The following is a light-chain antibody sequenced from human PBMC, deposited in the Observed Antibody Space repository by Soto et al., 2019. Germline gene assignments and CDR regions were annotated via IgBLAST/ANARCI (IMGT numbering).Light chain of an antibody. J-gene: IGKJ4*01. V-gene: IGKV3-20*01. CDR2: RAS. CDR3: QQYGSSPLT. Sequence: EIVLTQSPGTLSLSLGERATLSCRASQSVSSDYVAWYRQKPGQVPTVLIYRASTRATGIPDRFSGSGSGTDFTLTISRVEPEDFAVYYCQQYGSSPLTCGGGIRVEIK. CDR1: QSVSSDY.